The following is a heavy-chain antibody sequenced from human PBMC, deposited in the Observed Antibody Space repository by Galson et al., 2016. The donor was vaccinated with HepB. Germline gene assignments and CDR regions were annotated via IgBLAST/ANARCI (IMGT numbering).Heavy chain of an antibody. CDR1: GYTFTSYG. J-gene: IGHJ6*04. Sequence: SVKVSCKASGYTFTSYGISWVRQAPGQGLEWMGWISAYNGNTNYAQKLQGRVTMTTDTSTSTAYMELRSLRSDDTAVYYWARDVTRGRTYYYHGMDVWGKGTTVTVSS. CDR2: ISAYNGNT. V-gene: IGHV1-18*01. CDR3: ARDVTRGRTYYYHGMDV. D-gene: IGHD2-21*02.